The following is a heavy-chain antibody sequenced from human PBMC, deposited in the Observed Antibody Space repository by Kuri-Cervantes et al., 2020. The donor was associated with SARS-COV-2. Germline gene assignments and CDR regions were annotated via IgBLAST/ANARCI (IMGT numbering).Heavy chain of an antibody. J-gene: IGHJ4*02. CDR3: ARGQIPAFHFDY. CDR1: GFTFSSYA. CDR2: ISYDGSNK. D-gene: IGHD2-2*01. V-gene: IGHV3-30*04. Sequence: GGSLRLSCAVSGFTFSSYAMHWVRQAPGKGLEWVAVISYDGSNKYYADSVKGRFTISRDNSKNTLYLQMNSLTAEDTAVYFCARGQIPAFHFDYWGQGALVTVSS.